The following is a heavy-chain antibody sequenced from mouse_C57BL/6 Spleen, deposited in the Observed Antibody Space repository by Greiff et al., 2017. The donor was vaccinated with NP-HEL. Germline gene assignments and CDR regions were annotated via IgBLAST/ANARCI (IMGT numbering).Heavy chain of an antibody. Sequence: LQQSGAELVRPGSSVKLSCKASYFAFMACAMHWVKQRPGHGLEWIGSITLSSDATEYSENFKGKATLTANKSSSPAYMELSSLTSEDSAGYYCARANPNDGYYTFDYAMDYWGQGTSVTVSS. J-gene: IGHJ4*01. CDR2: ITLSSDAT. CDR3: ARANPNDGYYTFDYAMDY. D-gene: IGHD2-3*01. CDR1: YFAFMACA. V-gene: IGHV1-49*01.